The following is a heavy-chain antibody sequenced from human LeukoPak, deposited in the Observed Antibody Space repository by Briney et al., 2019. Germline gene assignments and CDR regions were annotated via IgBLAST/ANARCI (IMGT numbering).Heavy chain of an antibody. J-gene: IGHJ3*01. V-gene: IGHV3-33*01. D-gene: IGHD3-22*01. Sequence: GRSLRLSCAASGFTFSSYGMHWVRQAPGKGLEWVAVIYYDGINKYYADSVKGRFTISRDNSKNTLYQMNSLRVEDTAVYYCVREDNSASDAFDLWGQGTMVTVSS. CDR3: VREDNSASDAFDL. CDR2: IYYDGINK. CDR1: GFTFSSYG.